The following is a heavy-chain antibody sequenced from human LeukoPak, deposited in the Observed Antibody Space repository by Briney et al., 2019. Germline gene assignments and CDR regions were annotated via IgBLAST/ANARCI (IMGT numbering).Heavy chain of an antibody. Sequence: PSETLSLTCTVSGGSISSSSYYWGWIRQPPGKGLEWIGSIYHSGSTHYSPSLKSRVTISRDTSKNQFSLNLSSVTATDTAVYYCARDRVEYSSSLEDIAHYYYYYYMDVWGKGTTVTVSS. CDR2: IYHSGST. V-gene: IGHV4-39*07. CDR1: GGSISSSSYY. J-gene: IGHJ6*03. D-gene: IGHD6-6*01. CDR3: ARDRVEYSSSLEDIAHYYYYYYMDV.